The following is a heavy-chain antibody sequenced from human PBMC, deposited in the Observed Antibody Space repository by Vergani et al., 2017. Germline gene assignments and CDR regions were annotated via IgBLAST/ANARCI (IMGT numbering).Heavy chain of an antibody. Sequence: QVQLQESGPGLVKPSETLSLTCTVSGGSISSYYWSWIRQPPGKGLEWIGYIYYSGSTNYNPSLKSRVTISVDTSKNQFSLKLSSVTAADTAVYYCARVDDILTGYTFDYWGQGTLVTVSS. J-gene: IGHJ4*02. D-gene: IGHD3-9*01. CDR3: ARVDDILTGYTFDY. V-gene: IGHV4-59*01. CDR1: GGSISSYY. CDR2: IYYSGST.